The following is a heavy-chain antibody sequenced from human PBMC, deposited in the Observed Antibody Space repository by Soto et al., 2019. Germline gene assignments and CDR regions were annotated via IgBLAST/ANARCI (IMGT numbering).Heavy chain of an antibody. CDR1: EFTFSNYA. Sequence: GGSLRLSGGASEFTFSNYAMSRVRQDPGKGLEWVSGISGNDDSTYYADSVKGRCIISRDNSKNTLDLQMNSLRAQDTAVYYYPKDLGRSGVFVFDYCGQGIRVAV. J-gene: IGHJ4*02. V-gene: IGHV3-23*01. D-gene: IGHD6-13*01. CDR3: PKDLGRSGVFVFDY. CDR2: ISGNDDST.